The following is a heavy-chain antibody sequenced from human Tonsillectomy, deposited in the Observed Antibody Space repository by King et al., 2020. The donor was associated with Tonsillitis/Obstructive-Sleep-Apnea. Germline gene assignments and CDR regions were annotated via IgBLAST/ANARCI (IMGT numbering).Heavy chain of an antibody. CDR1: GYTFTSYA. CDR2: ISAYNGNT. Sequence: VQLVESGAEVKKPGASVKVSCKASGYTFTSYAISWVRQAPGQGLEWMGCISAYNGNTNYAEKLQDRVTMTTDTSTTTAYMELRSLRSDDTAVYYCAREGNYDYIWGSYRSDLWGQGTLVTVSS. D-gene: IGHD3-16*02. V-gene: IGHV1-18*01. J-gene: IGHJ5*02. CDR3: AREGNYDYIWGSYRSDL.